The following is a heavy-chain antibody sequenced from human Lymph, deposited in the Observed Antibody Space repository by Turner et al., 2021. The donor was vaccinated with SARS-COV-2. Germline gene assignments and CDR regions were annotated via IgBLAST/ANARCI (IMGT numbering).Heavy chain of an antibody. J-gene: IGHJ6*02. CDR3: AKGRRFGMDV. CDR1: VFTFVEYV. Sequence: EVQLVESGGGLVQPGRSLRLSCAASVFTFVEYVVHWVRQAAGKGLEWVSGISWNSGSIGYADSVKGRFTISRDNAKNSLYLEMDSLRAEDTALYYCAKGRRFGMDVWGQGTTVTVSS. V-gene: IGHV3-9*01. CDR2: ISWNSGSI.